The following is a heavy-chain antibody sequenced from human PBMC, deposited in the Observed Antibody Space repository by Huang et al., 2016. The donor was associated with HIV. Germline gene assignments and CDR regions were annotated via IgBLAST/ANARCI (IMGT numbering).Heavy chain of an antibody. CDR2: INHAGVT. J-gene: IGHJ5*01. CDR1: GGVFSGYF. D-gene: IGHD3-16*01. CDR3: AREIMISFGGPFDS. Sequence: QVQLEQWGAGLLKPSETLSLPCAVYGGVFSGYFWNWIRQSPGKGLEWIGQINHAGVTDYNPSLKSRATISVDTSKNQFSLKLTSVTAADTAIYYCAREIMISFGGPFDSWGHGNLVTVSS. V-gene: IGHV4-34*02.